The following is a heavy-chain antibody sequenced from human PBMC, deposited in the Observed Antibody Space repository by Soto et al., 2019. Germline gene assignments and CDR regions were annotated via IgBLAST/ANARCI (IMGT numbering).Heavy chain of an antibody. CDR2: IYYNGST. Sequence: PSETLSLTCPVFGYPVSSRGYFWGWIRHPPGKGLEWIGTIYYNGSTYYNPSLKSRVTLSVDTSKNQFSLKLTSVTASDTALYYCARQRVIPGTPTNWFDPWGEGTLVTVSS. CDR1: GYPVSSRGYF. D-gene: IGHD2-15*01. V-gene: IGHV4-39*01. CDR3: ARQRVIPGTPTNWFDP. J-gene: IGHJ5*02.